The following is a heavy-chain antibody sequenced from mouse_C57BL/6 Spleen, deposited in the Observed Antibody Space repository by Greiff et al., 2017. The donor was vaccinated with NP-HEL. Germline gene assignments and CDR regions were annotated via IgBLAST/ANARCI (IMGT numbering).Heavy chain of an antibody. V-gene: IGHV1-82*01. CDR3: ARWGPITTVVDY. Sequence: QVQLQQSGPELVKPGASVKISCKASGYAFSSSWMNWVKQRPGKGLEWIGRIYPGDGDPNYNGKFKGKATLTADKSSSTAYMQLSSLTSEDSAVYFCARWGPITTVVDYWGQGTTLTVSS. CDR1: GYAFSSSW. D-gene: IGHD1-1*01. CDR2: IYPGDGDP. J-gene: IGHJ2*01.